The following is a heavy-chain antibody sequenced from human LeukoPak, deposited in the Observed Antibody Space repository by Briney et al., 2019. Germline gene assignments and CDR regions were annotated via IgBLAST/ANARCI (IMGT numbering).Heavy chain of an antibody. Sequence: GASVKVSCEASGYTSNDYYMHCVRQAPGQGLEWMGIINPNGGSTSYAQKFQGRVTMTRDTSTSTVYMELSSLRYEDTAVYYCARDPRLSSGYSTGILWYFDLWGRGTLVTVSS. D-gene: IGHD3-22*01. CDR2: INPNGGST. J-gene: IGHJ2*01. CDR1: GYTSNDYY. V-gene: IGHV1-46*02. CDR3: ARDPRLSSGYSTGILWYFDL.